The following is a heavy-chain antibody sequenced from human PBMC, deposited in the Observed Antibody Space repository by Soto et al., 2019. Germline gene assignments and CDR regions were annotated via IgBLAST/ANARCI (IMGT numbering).Heavy chain of an antibody. CDR1: GFTFTSSA. V-gene: IGHV1-58*01. D-gene: IGHD6-6*01. CDR2: IVVGSGNT. J-gene: IGHJ2*01. CDR3: AAGELDYRYFDL. Sequence: SVKVSCKASGFTFTSSAVQWVRQARGQRLEWIGWIVVGSGNTNYAQKFQERVTITRDMSTSTAYMELSSLRSEDTAVYYCAAGELDYRYFDLWGRGTLVTVSS.